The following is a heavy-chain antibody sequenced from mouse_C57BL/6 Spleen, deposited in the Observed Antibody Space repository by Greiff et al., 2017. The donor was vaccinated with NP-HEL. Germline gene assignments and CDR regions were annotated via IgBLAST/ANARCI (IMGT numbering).Heavy chain of an antibody. J-gene: IGHJ1*03. CDR1: GYTFTSYW. V-gene: IGHV1-55*01. CDR2: IYPGSGST. CDR3: AREGTTVVAKYWYFDV. Sequence: VQLQQPGAELVKPGASVKMSCKASGYTFTSYWITWVKQRPGQGLEWIGDIYPGSGSTNYNEKFKSKATLTVDTSSSTAYMQLSSLTSEDSAVYYCAREGTTVVAKYWYFDVWGTGTTVTVSS. D-gene: IGHD1-1*01.